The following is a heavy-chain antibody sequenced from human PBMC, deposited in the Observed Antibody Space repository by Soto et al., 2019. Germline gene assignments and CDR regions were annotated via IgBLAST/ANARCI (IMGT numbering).Heavy chain of an antibody. V-gene: IGHV4-61*01. Sequence: QVQLQESGPGLVKPSETLSLTCTVSGASVGSGSYYWSLIRQTPGKGLEWIGYVYYTGITNYTPSLKSRVTLAVDRTQNQFYLNLNSVIAADSAVYYCARNGGEWNCHFDYWGQGTLVTVPS. D-gene: IGHD1-7*01. J-gene: IGHJ4*02. CDR3: ARNGGEWNCHFDY. CDR1: GASVGSGSYY. CDR2: VYYTGIT.